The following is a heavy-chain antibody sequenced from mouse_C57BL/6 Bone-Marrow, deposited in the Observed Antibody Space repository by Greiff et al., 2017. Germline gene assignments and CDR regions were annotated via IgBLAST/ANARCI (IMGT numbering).Heavy chain of an antibody. J-gene: IGHJ2*01. CDR2: INPGSGGT. CDR3: ARGDYFDY. CDR1: GYAFTNYL. V-gene: IGHV1-54*01. Sequence: VQLQQSGAELVRPGTSVKVSCKASGYAFTNYLIEWVKQRPGPGLEWIGVINPGSGGTNYNEKFKGKATLTADKSSSTAYMQLSSLTSEDSAVYFCARGDYFDYWGQGTTLTVSS.